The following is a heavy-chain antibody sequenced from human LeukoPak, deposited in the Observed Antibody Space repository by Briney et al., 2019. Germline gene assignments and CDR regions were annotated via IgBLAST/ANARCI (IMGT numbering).Heavy chain of an antibody. CDR1: GGSISSGSYY. V-gene: IGHV4-61*02. Sequence: PSETLSLTCTVSGGSISSGSYYWSWIRQPAGKGLEWIGRIYTSGSTNYNPSLKSRVTISVDTSKNQFSLKLSSVTAADTAVYCCASSHRGYYGSGSFDYWGQGTLVTVSS. D-gene: IGHD3-10*01. CDR2: IYTSGST. J-gene: IGHJ4*02. CDR3: ASSHRGYYGSGSFDY.